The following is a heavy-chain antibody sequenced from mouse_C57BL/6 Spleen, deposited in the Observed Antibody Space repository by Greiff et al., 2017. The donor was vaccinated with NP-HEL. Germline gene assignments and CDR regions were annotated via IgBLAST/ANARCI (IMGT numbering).Heavy chain of an antibody. D-gene: IGHD2-4*01. V-gene: IGHV2-9-1*01. J-gene: IGHJ2*01. CDR3: ARKASTMITEGYYFDY. CDR2: IWTGGGT. Sequence: VKVVESGPGLVAPSQSLSITCTVSGFSLTSYAISWVRQPPGKGLEWLGVIWTGGGTNYNSALKSRLSISKDNSKSQVFLKMNSLQTDDTARYYCARKASTMITEGYYFDYWGQGTTLTVSS. CDR1: GFSLTSYA.